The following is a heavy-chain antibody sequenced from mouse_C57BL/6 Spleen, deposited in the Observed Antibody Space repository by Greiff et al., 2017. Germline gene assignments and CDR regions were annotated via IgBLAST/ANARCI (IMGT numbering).Heavy chain of an antibody. CDR3: ARGGGVTTSFDY. CDR1: GYTFTSYW. Sequence: QVQLQQPGAELVMPGASVKLSCKASGYTFTSYWMHWVKQRPGQGLEWIGEIDPSDSYTNYNQKFKGKSTLTVDKSSSTAYMQLSSLTSEDSAVYYCARGGGVTTSFDYWGQGTTLTVSS. V-gene: IGHV1-69*01. J-gene: IGHJ2*01. D-gene: IGHD2-2*01. CDR2: IDPSDSYT.